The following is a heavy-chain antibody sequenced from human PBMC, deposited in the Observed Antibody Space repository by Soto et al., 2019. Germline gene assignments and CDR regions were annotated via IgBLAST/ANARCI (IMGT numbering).Heavy chain of an antibody. CDR3: AREASNPHENSALDY. V-gene: IGHV3-21*01. D-gene: IGHD2-15*01. Sequence: RGALVVSCATSVFTFSIYSMNWVRQAPGKGLEWVSSISSSSSYIYYADSVKGRFTISRDNAKNSLYLQMNSLRAEDTAVYYCAREASNPHENSALDYWGQGTMVTVSS. CDR2: ISSSSSYI. J-gene: IGHJ4*02. CDR1: VFTFSIYS.